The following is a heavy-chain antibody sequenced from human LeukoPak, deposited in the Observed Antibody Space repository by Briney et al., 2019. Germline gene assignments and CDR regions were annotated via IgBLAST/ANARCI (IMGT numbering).Heavy chain of an antibody. J-gene: IGHJ3*02. CDR3: ARGGLMVYAVRVQNDVFDI. CDR1: GGSFSGYY. CDR2: TNHRGST. Sequence: SETLSLTCAVYGGSFSGYYWSWIRQPPGKGLEWIGETNHRGSTNYNPSLKSRVTISVDTSKNQFSLKLSSVTAADTAVYYCARGGLMVYAVRVQNDVFDIWGQGTMVTVSS. D-gene: IGHD2-8*01. V-gene: IGHV4-34*01.